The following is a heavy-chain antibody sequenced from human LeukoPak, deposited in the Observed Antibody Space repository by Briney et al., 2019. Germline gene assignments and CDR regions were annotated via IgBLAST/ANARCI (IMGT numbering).Heavy chain of an antibody. Sequence: SETLSLTCSVSGASFSTNYWSWIRQPPGRGLEWLGYVFDSGSTNYNPSLKSRVTISVDTSTKRFSLRLSSVTAADTAVYYCARLYQQSKWKYYYYYMDVWGKGTAVTVSS. D-gene: IGHD1-1*01. V-gene: IGHV4-59*01. CDR2: VFDSGST. CDR1: GASFSTNY. J-gene: IGHJ6*03. CDR3: ARLYQQSKWKYYYYYMDV.